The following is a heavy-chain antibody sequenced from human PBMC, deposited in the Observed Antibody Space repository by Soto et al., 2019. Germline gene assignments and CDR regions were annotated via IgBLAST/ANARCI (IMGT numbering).Heavy chain of an antibody. D-gene: IGHD3-10*01. Sequence: ETLSLTCAVYGGSFSGYYWSWIRQPPGKGLEWIGEINHSGSTNYNPSLKSRVTISVDTSKNQLYLNLSSVTAADADVYYCASDRGSPSVWGQGILVTVSS. CDR2: INHSGST. CDR1: GGSFSGYY. CDR3: ASDRGSPSV. V-gene: IGHV4-34*01. J-gene: IGHJ4*02.